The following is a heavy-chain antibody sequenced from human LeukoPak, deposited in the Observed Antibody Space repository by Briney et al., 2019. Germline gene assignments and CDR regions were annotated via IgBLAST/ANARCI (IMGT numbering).Heavy chain of an antibody. CDR3: VKDAAVATYFDF. Sequence: GGSLRLSCAASGFSFSSHGIHWVRQAPGKGLEWVAVVSYDENIKHYAESLKGRFTISRDTSKNTVYLQMDSLRAEDTAMYYCVKDAAVATYFDFWGQGTLVTVSS. J-gene: IGHJ4*02. D-gene: IGHD5-12*01. CDR2: VSYDENIK. CDR1: GFSFSSHG. V-gene: IGHV3-30*18.